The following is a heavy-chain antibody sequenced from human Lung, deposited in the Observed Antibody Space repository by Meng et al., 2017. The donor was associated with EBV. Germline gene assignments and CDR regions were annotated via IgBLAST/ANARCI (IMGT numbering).Heavy chain of an antibody. D-gene: IGHD1-14*01. V-gene: IGHV7-4-1*02. Sequence: QGPXLQSXSELKKPGAXVKVSRKASGYTFTRHAINWVRQAPGQGLEWMGWMNTKTGNPTYAQGFTGRFVFSLDTSVSTAYLQISSLKAEDTAMYYCARDDNGAPDYWGQGTLVTVSS. CDR2: MNTKTGNP. CDR3: ARDDNGAPDY. J-gene: IGHJ4*02. CDR1: GYTFTRHA.